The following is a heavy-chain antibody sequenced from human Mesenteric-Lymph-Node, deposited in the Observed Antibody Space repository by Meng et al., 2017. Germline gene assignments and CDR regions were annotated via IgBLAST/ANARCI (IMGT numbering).Heavy chain of an antibody. J-gene: IGHJ5*02. D-gene: IGHD3-10*01. Sequence: GESLKISCAASGYTFTNYDIHWVRQATGQGLEWMGWVNPNSGNTGYAQKFQDRVTITWINSISTAYMELSSLRSEDTAVYYCARIRSVVTMIPGGIVGRWFDPWGQGTPVTVSS. CDR2: VNPNSGNT. CDR3: ARIRSVVTMIPGGIVGRWFDP. V-gene: IGHV1-8*03. CDR1: GYTFTNYD.